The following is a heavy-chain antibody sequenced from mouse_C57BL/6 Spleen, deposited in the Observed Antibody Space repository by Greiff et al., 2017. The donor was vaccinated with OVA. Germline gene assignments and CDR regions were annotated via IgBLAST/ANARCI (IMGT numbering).Heavy chain of an antibody. Sequence: QFQLQQSGAELVRPGASVTLSCKASGYTFNDYEMHWVKQTPVHGLDWIGAIDPETGGPAYNQKFQGRALLTADKPSSPAYMTLRSMTSEDSTVYYCTRGGSNDGYFDYWGQGTTLTVSS. CDR1: GYTFNDYE. D-gene: IGHD2-12*01. CDR2: IDPETGGP. CDR3: TRGGSNDGYFDY. V-gene: IGHV1-15*01. J-gene: IGHJ2*01.